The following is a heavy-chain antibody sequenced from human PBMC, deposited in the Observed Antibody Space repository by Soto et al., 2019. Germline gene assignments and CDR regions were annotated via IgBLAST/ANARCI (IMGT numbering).Heavy chain of an antibody. V-gene: IGHV5-51*01. D-gene: IGHD6-13*01. CDR1: GGKFANLG. CDR3: ARSPRSSPYFDF. CDR2: IYPGDHET. J-gene: IGHJ4*02. Sequence: CWRGAGGKFANLGSGWIRKLPGKGLEWMGIIYPGDHETRYSPSFHGKVTISADKSINTAYLQWNSLEASDTAFYFCARSPRSSPYFDFWGQGALV.